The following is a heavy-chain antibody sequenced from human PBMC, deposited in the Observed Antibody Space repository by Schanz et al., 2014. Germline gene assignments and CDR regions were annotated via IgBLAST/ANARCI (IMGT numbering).Heavy chain of an antibody. CDR1: GFTFSNYA. V-gene: IGHV3-30*04. J-gene: IGHJ6*02. D-gene: IGHD6-13*01. CDR2: ISYDGSHK. Sequence: QVQLVESGGGVVQPGRSLRLSCAVSGFTFSNYAMHWVRQAPGKGLEWVAVISYDGSHKDYADSVKGRFTISRDNSKNTLYLQMNSLRAEDTAVYYCARDRQQLVGRIGYYYGMDVWGQGTTVTVSS. CDR3: ARDRQQLVGRIGYYYGMDV.